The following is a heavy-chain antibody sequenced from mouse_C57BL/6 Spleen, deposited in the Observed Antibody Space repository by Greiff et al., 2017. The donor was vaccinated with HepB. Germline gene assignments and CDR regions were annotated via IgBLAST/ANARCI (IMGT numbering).Heavy chain of an antibody. CDR1: GFSLTSYG. J-gene: IGHJ4*01. V-gene: IGHV2-6*01. D-gene: IGHD3-2*02. CDR2: IWGVGST. Sequence: VQGVESGPGLVAPSQSLSITCTVSGFSLTSYGVDWVRQSPGKGLEWLGVIWGVGSTNYNSALKSRLSISKDNSKSQVFLKMNSLQTDDTAMYYCAREVRGAMDYWGQGTSVTVSS. CDR3: AREVRGAMDY.